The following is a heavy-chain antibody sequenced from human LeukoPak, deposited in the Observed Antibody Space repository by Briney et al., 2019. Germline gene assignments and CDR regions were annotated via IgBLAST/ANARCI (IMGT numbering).Heavy chain of an antibody. V-gene: IGHV1-69*13. D-gene: IGHD5-24*01. CDR2: IIPIFGTA. Sequence: GASVKVSCKASGGTFSSYAISWVRQAPGQGLEWMGGIIPIFGTANYAQKFQGRVTITADESTSTAYMELSSLRSEDTAVYYCARIRDGYNPMYYFDYWGQGTLVTVSS. J-gene: IGHJ4*02. CDR1: GGTFSSYA. CDR3: ARIRDGYNPMYYFDY.